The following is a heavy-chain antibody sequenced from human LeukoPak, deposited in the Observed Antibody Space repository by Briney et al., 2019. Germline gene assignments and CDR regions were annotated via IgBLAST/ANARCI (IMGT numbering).Heavy chain of an antibody. CDR2: IYPADSDT. Sequence: GESLKISCKGSGYSFPNYWIGWVRPMPGQGLEWMGIIYPADSDTRYSPAFEGQVTISADKSINTAYLQWTSLKASDTAMYYCARRKGDGYNSPFDYWGQGTLVTVSS. V-gene: IGHV5-51*01. J-gene: IGHJ4*02. CDR3: ARRKGDGYNSPFDY. D-gene: IGHD5-24*01. CDR1: GYSFPNYW.